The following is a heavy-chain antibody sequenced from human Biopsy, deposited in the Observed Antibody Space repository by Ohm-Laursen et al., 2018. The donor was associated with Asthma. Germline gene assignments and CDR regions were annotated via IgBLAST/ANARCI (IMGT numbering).Heavy chain of an antibody. D-gene: IGHD6-19*01. CDR2: ISYDGSSI. Sequence: SLRLSCAASRFTYEMHWVRQAPGKGLEWVAVISYDGSSIYYADSVKGRFTISRDNSKNTLSLQMNSLTAEDSAVYYCAREGVAGTHIEDWGQGTLVTVSS. J-gene: IGHJ4*02. CDR1: RFTYE. V-gene: IGHV3-30-3*01. CDR3: AREGVAGTHIED.